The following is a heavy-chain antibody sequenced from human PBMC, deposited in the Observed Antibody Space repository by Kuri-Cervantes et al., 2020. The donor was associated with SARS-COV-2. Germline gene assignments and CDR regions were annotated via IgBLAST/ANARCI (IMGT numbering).Heavy chain of an antibody. CDR2: IRSSSSYI. J-gene: IGHJ4*02. Sequence: GGSLRLSCAASGFTFSSYSMNWVRQAPGKGLEWVSSIRSSSSYIYYADSVKGRFTISRDNAKNSLYLQMNSLRAEDTAVYYCASWDSSSWETRHYWGQGTLVTVSS. CDR1: GFTFSSYS. CDR3: ASWDSSSWETRHY. D-gene: IGHD6-13*01. V-gene: IGHV3-21*01.